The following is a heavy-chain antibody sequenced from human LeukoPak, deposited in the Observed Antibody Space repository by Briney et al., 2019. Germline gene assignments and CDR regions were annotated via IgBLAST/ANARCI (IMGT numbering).Heavy chain of an antibody. J-gene: IGHJ3*02. CDR3: AKLDSASLQDPFDI. D-gene: IGHD1-26*01. CDR1: GYSFTSYW. Sequence: PGESLKISCKGSGYSFTSYWIGWVRQMPGKGLEWMGIIYPGDSDSIYSPSFQGQVTMSADKSITTAYLQWSSLKASDTAMYYCAKLDSASLQDPFDIWGQGTMVTVSS. CDR2: IYPGDSDS. V-gene: IGHV5-51*01.